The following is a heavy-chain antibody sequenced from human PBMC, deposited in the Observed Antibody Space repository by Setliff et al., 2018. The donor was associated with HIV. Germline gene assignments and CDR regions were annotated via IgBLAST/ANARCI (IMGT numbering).Heavy chain of an antibody. J-gene: IGHJ5*02. V-gene: IGHV4-34*01. Sequence: SETLSLTCGVHGGSFSGYYWSWIRQPPGKGLEWIGEINHSGSTRYNPSLKSRVTISLDTSQNQFSLKLSSVTAADAAMYYCARCRGMTKTYYYDSSGYYYFDTWGQGTRVTGSS. D-gene: IGHD3-22*01. CDR2: INHSGST. CDR3: ARCRGMTKTYYYDSSGYYYFDT. CDR1: GGSFSGYY.